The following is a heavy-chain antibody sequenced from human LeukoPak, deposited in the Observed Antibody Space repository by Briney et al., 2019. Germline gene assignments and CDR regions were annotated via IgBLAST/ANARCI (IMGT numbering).Heavy chain of an antibody. Sequence: GGSLRLSCAASGFTFRSYAMHWVRQAPGKGLEWVAVISYDGSNKYYADSVKGRFTISRDNSKNTLYLQMNSLRAEDTAVYYCATAYYDFWSGYHFDYWGQGTLVTVSS. CDR3: ATAYYDFWSGYHFDY. CDR2: ISYDGSNK. J-gene: IGHJ4*02. V-gene: IGHV3-30-3*01. CDR1: GFTFRSYA. D-gene: IGHD3-3*01.